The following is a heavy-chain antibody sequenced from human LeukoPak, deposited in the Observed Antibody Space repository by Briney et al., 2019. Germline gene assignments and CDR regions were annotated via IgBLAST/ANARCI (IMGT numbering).Heavy chain of an antibody. V-gene: IGHV1-24*01. CDR2: FDPEDGET. CDR1: GYTLTELS. CDR3: ATEGRSDYVWGSYPKFDY. Sequence: ASVKVSCKVSGYTLTELSMQWVRQAPGKGLEGMGGFDPEDGETIYAQKFQGRVTMTEDTSTDTAYMELSSLRSEDTAVYYCATEGRSDYVWGSYPKFDYWGQGTLVTVSS. D-gene: IGHD3-16*02. J-gene: IGHJ4*02.